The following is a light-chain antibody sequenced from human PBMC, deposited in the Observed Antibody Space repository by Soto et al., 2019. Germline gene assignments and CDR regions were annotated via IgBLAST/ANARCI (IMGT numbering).Light chain of an antibody. J-gene: IGKJ5*01. CDR3: MQATHWTIT. CDR1: QSLFYSDGIAY. Sequence: DVVMTQSPLSLPVTLGQPASISCRSNQSLFYSDGIAYFSWFQQRRGRSPRGXIYKVSNRESGVPAIFSGSGAGTDFARKISRVEADDVGVYYCMQATHWTITFGQGTRLEIK. CDR2: KVS. V-gene: IGKV2-30*01.